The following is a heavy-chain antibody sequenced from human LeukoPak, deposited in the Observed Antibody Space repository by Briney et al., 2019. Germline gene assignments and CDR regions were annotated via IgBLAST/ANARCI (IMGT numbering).Heavy chain of an antibody. D-gene: IGHD2-15*01. CDR2: INPSGGST. CDR3: ARDLGGGSFNHDAFDI. V-gene: IGHV1-46*01. Sequence: ASVKVSCKASGYTFTSYYMHWVRHAPGQGLEWMGIINPSGGSTSYAQKFQGRVTMTRDTSTSTVYMELSSLRSEDTAVYYCARDLGGGSFNHDAFDIWGQGTMVTVSS. J-gene: IGHJ3*02. CDR1: GYTFTSYY.